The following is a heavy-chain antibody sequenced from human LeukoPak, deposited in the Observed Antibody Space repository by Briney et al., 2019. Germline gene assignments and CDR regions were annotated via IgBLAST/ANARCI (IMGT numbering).Heavy chain of an antibody. V-gene: IGHV4-59*01. J-gene: IGHJ4*02. CDR3: ARWACSSTSCSLDY. CDR2: IYYSGST. Sequence: SETLSLTCTVSGGSISSYYWSWIRQPPGKGLEWIGYIYYSGSTNYNPSLKSRVTISVDTSKNQFSLKLSSVTAADTAVYYCARWACSSTSCSLDYWGQGTLVTVSS. CDR1: GGSISSYY. D-gene: IGHD2-2*01.